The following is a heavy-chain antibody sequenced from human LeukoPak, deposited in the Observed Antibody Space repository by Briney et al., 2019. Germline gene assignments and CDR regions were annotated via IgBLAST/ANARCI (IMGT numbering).Heavy chain of an antibody. D-gene: IGHD2-15*01. J-gene: IGHJ1*01. CDR2: IYYTGNT. V-gene: IGHV4-59*01. Sequence: SETLSLTCTVSGGSISNYYWNWIRQPPGKGLEWIGYIYYTGNTNYNPSLASRVTMSIGTSRNHCSLNLRSVTAADTAVYYCARAAYCSGGTCYSGNFQDWGQGTLVTVSS. CDR1: GGSISNYY. CDR3: ARAAYCSGGTCYSGNFQD.